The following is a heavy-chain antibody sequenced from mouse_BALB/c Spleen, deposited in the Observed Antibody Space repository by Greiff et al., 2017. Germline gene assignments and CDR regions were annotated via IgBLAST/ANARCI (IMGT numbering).Heavy chain of an antibody. V-gene: IGHV1-9*01. CDR1: GYTFSSYW. CDR3: ARHYGSSSWCAY. J-gene: IGHJ3*01. D-gene: IGHD1-1*01. CDR2: ILPGSGST. Sequence: QVQLQQSGAELMKPGASVKISCKATGYTFSSYWIEWVKQRPGHGLEWIGEILPGSGSTNYNEKFKGKATFTADTSSNTAYMQLSSLTSEDSAVYYCARHYGSSSWCAYWGQGTLVTVSA.